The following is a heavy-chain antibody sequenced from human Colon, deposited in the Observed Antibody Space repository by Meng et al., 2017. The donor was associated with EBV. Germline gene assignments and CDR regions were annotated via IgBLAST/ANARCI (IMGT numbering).Heavy chain of an antibody. J-gene: IGHJ4*02. CDR2: IYHGGNT. CDR1: GASISSNNW. Sequence: VQRLEQGPGMVGPSGAPSPPSAVSGASISSNNWWSWVRQPPGKGLEWIGEIYHGGNTNYNPSLKSRVTISVDRSNDQFSLSLSSVTAADTAVYYCARGNAYNAPSFDYWGQGTLVTVSS. V-gene: IGHV4-4*02. D-gene: IGHD5-24*01. CDR3: ARGNAYNAPSFDY.